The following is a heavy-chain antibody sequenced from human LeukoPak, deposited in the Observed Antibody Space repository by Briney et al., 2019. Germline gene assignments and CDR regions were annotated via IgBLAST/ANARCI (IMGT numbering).Heavy chain of an antibody. CDR1: GFTFSNAW. Sequence: GGSLRLSCAASGFTFSNAWMNWVRQAPGKGLEWVSAISGSGGSTYYADSVKGRFTISRDNSKNTLYLQMNSLRAEDTAVYYCAKGKSGSYSGYDYWGQGTLVTVSS. D-gene: IGHD1-26*01. CDR3: AKGKSGSYSGYDY. V-gene: IGHV3-23*01. CDR2: ISGSGGST. J-gene: IGHJ4*02.